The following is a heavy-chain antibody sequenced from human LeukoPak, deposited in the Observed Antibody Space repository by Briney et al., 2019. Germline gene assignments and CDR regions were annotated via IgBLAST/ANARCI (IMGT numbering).Heavy chain of an antibody. V-gene: IGHV1-69*13. J-gene: IGHJ4*02. CDR3: ASWDRGSTGFDY. D-gene: IGHD3-10*01. CDR2: IIPIFGTA. CDR1: GGTFSSYA. Sequence: SVKVSCKASGGTFSSYAISWVRQAPGQGLEWMGGIIPIFGTANYAQKFQGRVTITADESTSTAYMELSSLRSEDTAVYYCASWDRGSTGFDYWGQGTLVTVSS.